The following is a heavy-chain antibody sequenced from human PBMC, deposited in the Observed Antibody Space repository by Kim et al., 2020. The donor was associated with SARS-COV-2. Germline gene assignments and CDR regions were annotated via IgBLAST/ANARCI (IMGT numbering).Heavy chain of an antibody. Sequence: SVKVSCKASGGTFNNYAMNWVRQAPGQGLEWMGGIIPMFGAANYAQRFQGRVTITADESTNTAYMGLSSLRSEDTAVYYCARQGTSNNLPDYWGQGTLV. CDR1: GGTFNNYA. V-gene: IGHV1-69*13. CDR2: IIPMFGAA. D-gene: IGHD2-2*01. J-gene: IGHJ4*02. CDR3: ARQGTSNNLPDY.